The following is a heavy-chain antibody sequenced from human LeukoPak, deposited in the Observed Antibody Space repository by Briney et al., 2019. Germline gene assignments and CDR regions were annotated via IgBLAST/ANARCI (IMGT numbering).Heavy chain of an antibody. J-gene: IGHJ6*03. V-gene: IGHV3-23*01. CDR1: GFTFSYYV. D-gene: IGHD6-19*01. CDR3: AKGGIAVASTSYYYYMDV. Sequence: GGTLRLSCTASGFTFSYYVMSWVRQAPGKGLEWVSAISGSGGTYYADSVKGRFTISRDNSKNTLYLQMNSLRAEDTAVYYCAKGGIAVASTSYYYYMDVWGKGTTVTSSS. CDR2: ISGSGGT.